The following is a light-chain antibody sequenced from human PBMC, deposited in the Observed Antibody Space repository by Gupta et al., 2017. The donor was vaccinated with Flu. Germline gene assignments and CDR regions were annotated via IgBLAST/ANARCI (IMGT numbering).Light chain of an antibody. V-gene: IGLV2-14*01. CDR1: SSDVGGYNY. CDR3: SSYTSSSTPNWV. Sequence: QSALTQPASVSGSPGQSITISCTGTSSDVGGYNYASWYQQHPGKAPKLMIYEVSNRPSGVSNLFSGSKSGNTASLTISGLQAEDEADYYCSSYTSSSTPNWVFGGGTKLTVL. CDR2: EVS. J-gene: IGLJ3*02.